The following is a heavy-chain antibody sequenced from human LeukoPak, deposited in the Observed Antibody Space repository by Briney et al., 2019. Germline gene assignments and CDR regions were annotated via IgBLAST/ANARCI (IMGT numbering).Heavy chain of an antibody. D-gene: IGHD2-2*01. CDR2: IYYSGST. Sequence: SETLSLTCTVSGGSISSSSYYWGWIRQPPGKGLEWIGSIYYSGSTYYNPSLKSRVTISVDTSKNQFSLKLSSVTAADTAVYYCARGLTIGYCSSTSCSTNWFDPWGQGTLVTVSS. CDR1: GGSISSSSYY. CDR3: ARGLTIGYCSSTSCSTNWFDP. V-gene: IGHV4-39*01. J-gene: IGHJ5*02.